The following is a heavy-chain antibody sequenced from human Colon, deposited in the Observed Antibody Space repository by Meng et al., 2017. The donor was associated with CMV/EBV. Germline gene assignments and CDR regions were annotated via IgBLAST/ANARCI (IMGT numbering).Heavy chain of an antibody. J-gene: IGHJ4*02. Sequence: QVQLVQSGTEVKKPGGSVKVSCKTSGYTFTANHLHWVRQAPGQGLEWMGWIYPQDGGTYFAQKFQDRVTLTRDTSITTAYMELSGLTSDDTAIYYCVRESWYFDFWGEGTLVTVSS. V-gene: IGHV1-2*02. CDR2: IYPQDGGT. CDR1: GYTFTANH. CDR3: VRESWYFDF. D-gene: IGHD6-13*01.